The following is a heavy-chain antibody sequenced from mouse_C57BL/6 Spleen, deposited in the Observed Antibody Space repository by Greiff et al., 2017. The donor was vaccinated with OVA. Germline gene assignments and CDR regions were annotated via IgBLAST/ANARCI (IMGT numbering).Heavy chain of an antibody. V-gene: IGHV1-50*01. CDR1: GYTFTSYW. D-gene: IGHD3-2*02. CDR2: IDPSDSYT. J-gene: IGHJ2*01. CDR3: ARGAQARDY. Sequence: VQLQQPGAELVKPGASVKLSCKASGYTFTSYWMQWVKQRPGQGLEWIGEIDPSDSYTNYNQKFKGKATLTVDTSSSTAYMQLSSLTSEDSAVYYCARGAQARDYWGEGTTLTVSS.